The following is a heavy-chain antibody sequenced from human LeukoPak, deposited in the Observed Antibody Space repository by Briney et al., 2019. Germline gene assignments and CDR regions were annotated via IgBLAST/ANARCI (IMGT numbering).Heavy chain of an antibody. V-gene: IGHV3-23*01. CDR3: ARDHYYDSSGYTPAGDAFDI. D-gene: IGHD3-22*01. Sequence: GGSLRLSCAASGFTFDDYAMHWVRQGPGKGLEWVSAISGSGGSTYYADSVKGRFTISRDNAKNSLYLQMNSLRAEDTAVYYCARDHYYDSSGYTPAGDAFDIWGQGTMVTVSS. CDR2: ISGSGGST. CDR1: GFTFDDYA. J-gene: IGHJ3*02.